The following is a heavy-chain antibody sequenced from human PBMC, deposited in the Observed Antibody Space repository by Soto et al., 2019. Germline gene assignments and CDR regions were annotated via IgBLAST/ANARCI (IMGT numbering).Heavy chain of an antibody. CDR2: IIPIFGTA. CDR1: GGTFSSYA. J-gene: IGHJ6*02. V-gene: IGHV1-69*01. D-gene: IGHD2-8*02. Sequence: QVQLVQSGAEVKKPGSSVKVSCKASGGTFSSYAISWVRQAPGQGLEWMGGIIPIFGTANHAQKFQGRVTITADESTSTAYMELSSLRSEDTAVYFCARSGTWGGGPYGMDVWGQGTTVTVSS. CDR3: ARSGTWGGGPYGMDV.